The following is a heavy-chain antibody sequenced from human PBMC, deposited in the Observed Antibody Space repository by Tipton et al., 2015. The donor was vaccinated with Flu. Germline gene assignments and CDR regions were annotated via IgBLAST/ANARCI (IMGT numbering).Heavy chain of an antibody. Sequence: SLRLSCAASGFTFSDYYMSWIRQAPGKGLEWVSYISSSGSTIYYADSVKGRFTISRDNAKNSLYLQMNSLRAEDTAVYYCARSKGCSSISCYYDYYYYGMDVWGQGTTVTVSS. J-gene: IGHJ6*02. CDR3: ARSKGCSSISCYYDYYYYGMDV. V-gene: IGHV3-11*01. D-gene: IGHD2-2*01. CDR1: GFTFSDYY. CDR2: ISSSGSTI.